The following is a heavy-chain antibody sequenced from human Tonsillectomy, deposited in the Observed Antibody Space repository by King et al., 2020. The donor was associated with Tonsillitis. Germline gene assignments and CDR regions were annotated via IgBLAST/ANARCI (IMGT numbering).Heavy chain of an antibody. CDR3: ARVTTVTKSYYYYGMDV. J-gene: IGHJ6*02. D-gene: IGHD4-17*01. CDR1: GFSLSNARMG. V-gene: IGHV2-26*01. CDR2: IFSNDEK. Sequence: VTLKESGPVLVKPTETLTLTCTVSGFSLSNARMGVSWIRQPPGKALEWLAHIFSNDEKSYITSLKSSLTISKDTSKSQVVLTMTNMDPADTATYYCARVTTVTKSYYYYGMDVWGQGTTVTVSS.